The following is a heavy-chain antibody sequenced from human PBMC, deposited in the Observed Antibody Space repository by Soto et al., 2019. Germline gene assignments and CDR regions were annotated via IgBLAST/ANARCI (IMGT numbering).Heavy chain of an antibody. J-gene: IGHJ6*03. CDR3: AKDGRVYSSSWYDDYYYYMDV. V-gene: IGHV3-30*18. D-gene: IGHD6-13*01. CDR1: GFTFSSYG. Sequence: GGSLRLSCAASGFTFSSYGMHWVRQAPGKGLEWVAVISYDGSNKYNADSVKGRFTISRDNSKNTLYLQMNSLRVEDTAVYYCAKDGRVYSSSWYDDYYYYMDVWGKGTTVTVSS. CDR2: ISYDGSNK.